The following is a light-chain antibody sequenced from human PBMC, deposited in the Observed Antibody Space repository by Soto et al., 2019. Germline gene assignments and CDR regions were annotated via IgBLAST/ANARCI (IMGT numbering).Light chain of an antibody. CDR2: VGTGGIVG. V-gene: IGLV9-49*01. CDR3: GADHGSGINFVYVV. Sequence: QSVLTQPPSASASLGASVTLTCTLSSGYSNYKVDWYQQRPGKGPRFVMRVGTGGIVGSKGDGIPDRFSVLGSGLNRYLTIKNIQEEDESDYHCGADHGSGINFVYVVFGGGTKVTVL. CDR1: SGYSNYK. J-gene: IGLJ2*01.